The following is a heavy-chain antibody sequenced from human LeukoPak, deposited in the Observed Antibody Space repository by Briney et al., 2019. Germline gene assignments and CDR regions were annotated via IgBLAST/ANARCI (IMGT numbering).Heavy chain of an antibody. CDR1: GFTFSSYE. CDR2: ISSSGSTI. D-gene: IGHD3-10*01. J-gene: IGHJ4*02. CDR3: ARDQAGSGHYADY. Sequence: QPGGSLRLSCAASGFTFSSYEMNWVRQAPGKGLEWVSYISSSGSTIYYADSVKGRFTISRDNAKNSLYLHMNSLRAEDTAVYYCARDQAGSGHYADYWGQGTLVTVSS. V-gene: IGHV3-48*03.